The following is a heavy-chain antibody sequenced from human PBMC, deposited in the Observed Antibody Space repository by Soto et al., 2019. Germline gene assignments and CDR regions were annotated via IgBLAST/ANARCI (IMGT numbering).Heavy chain of an antibody. J-gene: IGHJ1*01. Sequence: PGGSQRLSCTASGVNFRSYAMHWVRQAPGKGLEYVSAISSNGGSTYYANSVKGRFTISRDNSKNTLYLQMGSLRAEDMAVYYCARAPLYCSGGSCYSGYFQHWGQGTLVTVSS. CDR2: ISSNGGST. D-gene: IGHD2-15*01. CDR1: GVNFRSYA. V-gene: IGHV3-64*01. CDR3: ARAPLYCSGGSCYSGYFQH.